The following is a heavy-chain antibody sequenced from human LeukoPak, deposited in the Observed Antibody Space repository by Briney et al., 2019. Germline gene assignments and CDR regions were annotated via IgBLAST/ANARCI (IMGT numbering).Heavy chain of an antibody. CDR3: ARDRRIAAAGTLSY. CDR2: ISAYNGNT. Sequence: GASVKVSCKASGYTSTSYGISWVRQAPGQGLEWMGWISAYNGNTNYAQKLQGRVTMTTDTSTSTAYMELRSLRSGDTAVYYCARDRRIAAAGTLSYWGQGTLVTVSS. D-gene: IGHD6-13*01. V-gene: IGHV1-18*01. CDR1: GYTSTSYG. J-gene: IGHJ4*02.